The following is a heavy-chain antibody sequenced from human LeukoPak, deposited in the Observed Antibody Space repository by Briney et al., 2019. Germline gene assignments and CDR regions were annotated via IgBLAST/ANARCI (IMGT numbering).Heavy chain of an antibody. CDR3: ARKRVGGPAAMNNWFDP. CDR1: GYTFTGYY. D-gene: IGHD2-2*01. Sequence: ASVKVSCKASGYTFTGYYMHWVRQAPGQGLEWMGWINPNSGGTNYAQKFQGRVTITADESTSTAYMELSSLRSEDTAVYYCARKRVGGPAAMNNWFDPWGQGTLVTVSS. CDR2: INPNSGGT. V-gene: IGHV1-2*02. J-gene: IGHJ5*02.